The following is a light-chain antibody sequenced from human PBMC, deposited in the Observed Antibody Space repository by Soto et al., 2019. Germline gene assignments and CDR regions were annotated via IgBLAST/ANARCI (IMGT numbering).Light chain of an antibody. V-gene: IGKV2-30*02. CDR2: KVS. Sequence: DVVMTQSPLSLPVTLRQPASISCRSSQSLVHSSGNTYLNWFQQRPGQSPRRLIYKVSNRDSGVPARFSGSGSGTDFALKISRVEAEDVGVYYCMQGTHWPITFGQGTRLEIK. CDR1: QSLVHSSGNTY. CDR3: MQGTHWPIT. J-gene: IGKJ5*01.